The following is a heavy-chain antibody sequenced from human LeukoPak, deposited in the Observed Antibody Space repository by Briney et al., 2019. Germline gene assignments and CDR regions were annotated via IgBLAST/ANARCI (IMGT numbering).Heavy chain of an antibody. J-gene: IGHJ4*02. CDR1: GGSFSAYY. Sequence: SETLSLTCAVYGGSFSAYYWSWIRQPPGKGLEWIGEINHSGSTNYNPSLKSRVTISVDTSKNQFSLKLSSVTAADTAVYYCARERKGKWVRQIDYWGQGTLVTVSS. CDR2: INHSGST. CDR3: ARERKGKWVRQIDY. D-gene: IGHD5-12*01. V-gene: IGHV4-34*01.